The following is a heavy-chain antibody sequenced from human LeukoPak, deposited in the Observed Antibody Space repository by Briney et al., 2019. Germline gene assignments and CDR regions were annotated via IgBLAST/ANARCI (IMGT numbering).Heavy chain of an antibody. Sequence: PGRSLRLSCTASDFTLDDYAMHWVRQAPGKGLEWVSGISWNTASIGYADSVKGRFTIFRDNAKNSLYLQMNSLRAEDMALYYCAKGARFLEWLSSPFDYWGQGTLVTVSS. CDR1: DFTLDDYA. J-gene: IGHJ4*02. CDR3: AKGARFLEWLSSPFDY. CDR2: ISWNTASI. V-gene: IGHV3-9*03. D-gene: IGHD3-3*01.